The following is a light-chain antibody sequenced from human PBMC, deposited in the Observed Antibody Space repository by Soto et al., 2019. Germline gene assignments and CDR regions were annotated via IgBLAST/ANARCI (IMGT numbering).Light chain of an antibody. V-gene: IGLV2-14*01. CDR3: TSFTGGSTLVI. Sequence: QSALTQPASVSGSPGQSITISCTGTSGDIGFYNYVSWYQQHPGKAPKLIIYNVNNRPSGVSDRFSGSKSGNTASLTISGLQAEEGAYYYCTSFTGGSTLVIFGGGTKLTVL. CDR1: SGDIGFYNY. CDR2: NVN. J-gene: IGLJ2*01.